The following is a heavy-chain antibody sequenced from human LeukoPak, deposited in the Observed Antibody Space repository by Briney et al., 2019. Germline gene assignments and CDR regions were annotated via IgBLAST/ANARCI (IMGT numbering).Heavy chain of an antibody. CDR3: AKGSGYDFWSGQGIDY. J-gene: IGHJ4*02. CDR1: GFTFDDYA. CDR2: ISWNSGSI. V-gene: IGHV3-9*03. D-gene: IGHD3-3*01. Sequence: GGSLRLSCAASGFTFDDYAMHWVRQAPGKGLEWVSGISWNSGSIGYADSVKGRFTISRDNAKNSLYLQMNSLRAEDMALYYCAKGSGYDFWSGQGIDYWGQGTLVTVSS.